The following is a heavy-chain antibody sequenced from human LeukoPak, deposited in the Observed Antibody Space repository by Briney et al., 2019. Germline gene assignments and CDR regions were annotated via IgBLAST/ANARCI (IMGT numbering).Heavy chain of an antibody. CDR2: LNSNGGNI. CDR1: GFTFDDYG. CDR3: ARDRYYGSGSYYKAFDY. Sequence: RPGGSLRLSCAASGFTFDDYGMSWVRHAPGKGLEWVSGLNSNGGNIGYVDSVKGRFTVSRDNAKKSLFLQMNSLRAEDTAFYYCARDRYYGSGSYYKAFDYWGQGTLVTVSS. J-gene: IGHJ4*02. D-gene: IGHD3-10*01. V-gene: IGHV3-20*04.